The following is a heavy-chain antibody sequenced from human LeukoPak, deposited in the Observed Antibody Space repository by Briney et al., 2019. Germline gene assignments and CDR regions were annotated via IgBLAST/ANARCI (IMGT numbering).Heavy chain of an antibody. V-gene: IGHV1-69*05. CDR2: IIPIFGTA. Sequence: ASVKVSCKASGYTLTGYYMHWVRQAPGQGLEWMGGIIPIFGTANYAQKFQGRVTITTDESTSTAYMELSSLRSEDTAVYYCATTYYYDSSGSWVFDYWGQGTLVTVSS. CDR3: ATTYYYDSSGSWVFDY. D-gene: IGHD3-22*01. CDR1: GYTLTGYY. J-gene: IGHJ4*02.